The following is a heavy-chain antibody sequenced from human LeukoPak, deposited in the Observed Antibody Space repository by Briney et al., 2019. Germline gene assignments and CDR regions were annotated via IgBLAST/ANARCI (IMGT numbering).Heavy chain of an antibody. CDR1: GFTFSSYE. J-gene: IGHJ4*02. Sequence: GGSLRLSCAASGFTFSSYEMNWVRQAPGKGLEWVSSISSSSSYIYYADSVKGRFTISRDNAKNSLYLQMNSLRAEDTAVYYCARDLSGYYFFDYWGQGTLVTVSS. CDR2: ISSSSSYI. D-gene: IGHD3-3*01. V-gene: IGHV3-21*01. CDR3: ARDLSGYYFFDY.